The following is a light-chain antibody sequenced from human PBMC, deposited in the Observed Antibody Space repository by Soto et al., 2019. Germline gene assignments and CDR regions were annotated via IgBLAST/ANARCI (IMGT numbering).Light chain of an antibody. CDR3: QVWDSSSDHRV. Sequence: SDELTQPPSVSVAPGKTARITCGGNNIGSKSVHWYQQKPGQAPVLVIYYDSDRPSGIPERFSGSNSGNTATLTISRVEAGDEADYYCQVWDSSSDHRVFGGGTKLTVL. CDR2: YDS. J-gene: IGLJ3*02. V-gene: IGLV3-21*04. CDR1: NIGSKS.